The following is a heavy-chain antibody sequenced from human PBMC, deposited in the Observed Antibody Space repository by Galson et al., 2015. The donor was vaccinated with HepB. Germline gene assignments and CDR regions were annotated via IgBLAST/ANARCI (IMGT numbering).Heavy chain of an antibody. CDR3: ARERIGAYEPSLFDY. CDR1: GGTFSTYA. J-gene: IGHJ4*02. CDR2: IIPILGLP. D-gene: IGHD3-22*01. Sequence: SVKVSCKASGGTFSTYAISWVRQAPGQGLEWMGRIIPILGLPNYAQKFPGRVTITADKSTTTTYMELSSLRSDDTAVYYCARERIGAYEPSLFDYWGQGTLVTVSS. V-gene: IGHV1-69*04.